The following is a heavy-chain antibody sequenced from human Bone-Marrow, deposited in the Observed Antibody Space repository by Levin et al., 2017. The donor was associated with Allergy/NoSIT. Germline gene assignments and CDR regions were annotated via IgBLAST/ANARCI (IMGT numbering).Heavy chain of an antibody. CDR3: ARGEGKKMGFDY. CDR1: GFTVSSNF. CDR2: IYSGGST. V-gene: IGHV3-66*02. Sequence: GESLKISCAASGFTVSSNFMSWVRQAPGKGLEGGSVIYSGGSTYYTDSVKGRFTISRDNSKKKLYLQMNSRRAEDTAVDYCARGEGKKMGFDYWGQGTLVTVSS. J-gene: IGHJ4*02. D-gene: IGHD5-24*01.